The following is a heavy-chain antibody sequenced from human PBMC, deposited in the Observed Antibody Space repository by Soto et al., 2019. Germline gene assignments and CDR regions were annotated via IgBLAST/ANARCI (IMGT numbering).Heavy chain of an antibody. CDR2: ISYDGSNK. J-gene: IGHJ3*02. Sequence: GGSLRLSCAASGFTFSSYGMHWVRQAPGKGLEWVAVISYDGSNKYYADSVKGRFTISRDNSKNTLYLQMNSLRAEDTAVYYCAKLSIPVPGYRRYGIVGASTDAFDIWGQGTMVTVSS. CDR3: AKLSIPVPGYRRYGIVGASTDAFDI. D-gene: IGHD1-26*01. V-gene: IGHV3-30*18. CDR1: GFTFSSYG.